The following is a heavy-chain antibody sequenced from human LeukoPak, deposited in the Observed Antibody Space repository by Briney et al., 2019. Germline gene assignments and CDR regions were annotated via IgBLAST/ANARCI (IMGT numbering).Heavy chain of an antibody. CDR2: INPNSGGT. D-gene: IGHD2-15*01. CDR1: GYTFTGYY. Sequence: ASVKVSCKASGYTFTGYYMHWVRQAPGQGLEWMGCINPNSGGTNYAQKFQGRVTMTRDTSISTAYMELSRLRSDDTAVYYCARGQYCSGGSCYGDWFDPWGQGTLVTVSS. V-gene: IGHV1-2*02. CDR3: ARGQYCSGGSCYGDWFDP. J-gene: IGHJ5*02.